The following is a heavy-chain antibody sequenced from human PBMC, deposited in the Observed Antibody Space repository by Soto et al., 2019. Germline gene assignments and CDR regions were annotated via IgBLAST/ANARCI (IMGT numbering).Heavy chain of an antibody. CDR1: GYSFTSYW. CDR3: ARSGGNANRFAEC. V-gene: IGHV5-51*01. Sequence: GESLKISCKGSGYSFTSYWIGWVRQMPGEGLEWLGVIYPGDSDTRYSPSLQGQVTISVDKSISTAYLQSSSLRASDSAMYYCARSGGNANRFAECWGQGTLVTVSS. CDR2: IYPGDSDT. D-gene: IGHD1-1*01. J-gene: IGHJ4*02.